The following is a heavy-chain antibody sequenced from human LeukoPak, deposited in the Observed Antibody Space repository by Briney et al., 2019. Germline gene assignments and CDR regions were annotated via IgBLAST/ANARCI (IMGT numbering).Heavy chain of an antibody. Sequence: ASVKVSCKASGYTFTSYGISWVRQAPGQGLEWMGWISAYNGNTNYAQKLQGRVTMTTDTSTSTAYMELRSLRSDDTAVYYCAILNYYGSGSYYNQPKDAFDIWGQGTMVTVS. CDR2: ISAYNGNT. D-gene: IGHD3-10*01. CDR3: AILNYYGSGSYYNQPKDAFDI. J-gene: IGHJ3*02. V-gene: IGHV1-18*01. CDR1: GYTFTSYG.